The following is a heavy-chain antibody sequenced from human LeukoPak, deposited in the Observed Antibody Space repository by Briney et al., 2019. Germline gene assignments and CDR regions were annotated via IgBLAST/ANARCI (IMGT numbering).Heavy chain of an antibody. D-gene: IGHD5-18*01. J-gene: IGHJ6*03. V-gene: IGHV4-61*02. CDR1: GGSISSGSYY. Sequence: SETLSLTCTVSGGSISSGSYYWSWIRQPAGKGLEWIGRIYTSGSTNYNPSLKSRVTISVDTSKNQFSLKLSSVTAADTAVYYCARDAIQLWLGMDVWGKGTTVTISS. CDR2: IYTSGST. CDR3: ARDAIQLWLGMDV.